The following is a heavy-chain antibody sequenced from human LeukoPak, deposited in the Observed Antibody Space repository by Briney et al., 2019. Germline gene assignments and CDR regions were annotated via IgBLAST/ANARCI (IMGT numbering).Heavy chain of an antibody. J-gene: IGHJ5*02. Sequence: SETLSLTCTVSGGSISSGDYYWSWIRQHPGKGLEWIGYIYYSGSTYYNPSLKSRVTISVDTSKNQFSLKLNSVTAADTAVYYCARALGPSDWLDPWGQGTLVTVSS. CDR3: ARALGPSDWLDP. CDR1: GGSISSGDYY. V-gene: IGHV4-31*03. CDR2: IYYSGST.